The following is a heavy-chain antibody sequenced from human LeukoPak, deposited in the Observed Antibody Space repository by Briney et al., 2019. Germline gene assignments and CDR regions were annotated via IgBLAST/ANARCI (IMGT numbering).Heavy chain of an antibody. CDR3: AKVLDPHAGYFDY. Sequence: GRSLRLSCEASGFTFAIYGMHCVRQAPGKGLEWVAFTRYDGTYKYYADSVKGRFTTARHKCKNTLYLRMNSLRTEDTAVYYCAKVLDPHAGYFDYWGQGTLVTVYS. J-gene: IGHJ4*02. D-gene: IGHD1-1*01. V-gene: IGHV3-30*02. CDR1: GFTFAIYG. CDR2: TRYDGTYK.